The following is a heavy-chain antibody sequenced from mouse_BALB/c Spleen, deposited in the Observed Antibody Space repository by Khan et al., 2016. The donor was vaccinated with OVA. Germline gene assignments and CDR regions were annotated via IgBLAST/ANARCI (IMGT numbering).Heavy chain of an antibody. D-gene: IGHD1-1*01. CDR3: ARSGTTVVAYWYFEF. V-gene: IGHV3-1*02. Sequence: EVQLQESGPDLVKPSQSLSLTCTVTGYSITSGYSWHWIRQFPGNKLDWMGNINYSGSTTYNPSLKSRISITRDTSKNQFFLQLNSVTTEDTATYYCARSGTTVVAYWYFEFWGAGTTVTVSS. CDR1: GYSITSGYS. CDR2: INYSGST. J-gene: IGHJ1*01.